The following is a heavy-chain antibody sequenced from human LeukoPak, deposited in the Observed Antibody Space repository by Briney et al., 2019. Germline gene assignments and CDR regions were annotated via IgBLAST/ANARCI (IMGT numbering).Heavy chain of an antibody. V-gene: IGHV3-64*01. CDR1: GFTFSSYA. Sequence: GGSLRLSCAASGFTFSSYAMHWVRQAPGKGLEYVSAISSNGGSTYYANSVKGRFTISRDNSKNTLYLQMGSLRAEDMAVYYCARVVDSYWGQGTLVTVSS. CDR2: ISSNGGST. J-gene: IGHJ4*02. D-gene: IGHD3-3*01. CDR3: ARVVDSY.